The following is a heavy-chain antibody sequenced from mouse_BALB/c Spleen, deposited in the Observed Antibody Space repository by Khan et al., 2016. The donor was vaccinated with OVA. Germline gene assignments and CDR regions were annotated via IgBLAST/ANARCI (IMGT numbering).Heavy chain of an antibody. Sequence: EVKLVESGGDLVKPGGSLKLSCAASGFTFSSFGLSWIRQTPDKRLEWVATISSGGSYTYYPDSVKGRFTISRDNAKNTLYLQMSSLKSEDTAMYYCARQYSNSFFEYWGQGTTLTVSS. V-gene: IGHV5-6*01. CDR3: ARQYSNSFFEY. CDR2: ISSGGSYT. D-gene: IGHD2-5*01. J-gene: IGHJ2*01. CDR1: GFTFSSFG.